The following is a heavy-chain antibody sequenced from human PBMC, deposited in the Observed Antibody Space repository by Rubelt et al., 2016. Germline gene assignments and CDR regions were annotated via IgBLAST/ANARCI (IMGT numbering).Heavy chain of an antibody. Sequence: QITLKESGPTLVKPTQTLTLTCSFSGFSLSTRGVGVGWIRQPPGKALEWLALIYWDDEERYSPSLRSRLTIPKDTSKNQVVLTITNMDPVDTSTYYCAHRGRTGVGFDPVGQGTLVTVST. V-gene: IGHV2-5*02. J-gene: IGHJ5*02. CDR2: IYWDDEE. CDR3: AHRGRTGVGFDP. CDR1: GFSLSTRGVG.